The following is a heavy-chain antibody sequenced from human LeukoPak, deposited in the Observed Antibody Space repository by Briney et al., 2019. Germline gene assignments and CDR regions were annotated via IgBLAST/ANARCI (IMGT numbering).Heavy chain of an antibody. J-gene: IGHJ4*02. CDR2: ISGSSDMT. CDR3: AKVTMIVVVIRYYFDY. D-gene: IGHD3-22*01. Sequence: GSLRLSCAASGFTFSTYAMTWVRQAPGKGLEWVSGISGSSDMTYYADSVKGRFTISRDNSKNTLYLQMNSLRAEDTAVYYCAKVTMIVVVIRYYFDYWGQGTLVTVSS. V-gene: IGHV3-23*01. CDR1: GFTFSTYA.